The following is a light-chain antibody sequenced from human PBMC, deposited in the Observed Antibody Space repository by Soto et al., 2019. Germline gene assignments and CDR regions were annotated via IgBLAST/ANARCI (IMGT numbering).Light chain of an antibody. J-gene: IGLJ1*01. CDR3: SSYTNTITYV. Sequence: QSVLTQPASVSGSPGQSITISCTGTSNDVGNHNYVSWYQHFSGKAPKLVIYDVSYRPSGVSNRFPGSKSGNTASLTISGLQTEDEADYYCSSYTNTITYVFGTGTKVTVL. CDR1: SNDVGNHNY. V-gene: IGLV2-14*03. CDR2: DVS.